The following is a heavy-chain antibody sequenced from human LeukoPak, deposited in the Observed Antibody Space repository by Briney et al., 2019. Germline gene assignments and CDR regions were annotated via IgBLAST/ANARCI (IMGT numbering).Heavy chain of an antibody. D-gene: IGHD3-10*01. CDR1: RYTFTGYY. V-gene: IGHV1-2*02. J-gene: IGHJ5*02. CDR2: INPNNGGT. Sequence: ASVKVSCKASRYTFTGYYIHWVRQAPGQGPEWMGWINPNNGGTNYAQKFQGRVSMTRDTSIGTAYMELSSLTSDDTAVYYCAKNWGVYGSGQIHWFDPWGQGTLVTVSS. CDR3: AKNWGVYGSGQIHWFDP.